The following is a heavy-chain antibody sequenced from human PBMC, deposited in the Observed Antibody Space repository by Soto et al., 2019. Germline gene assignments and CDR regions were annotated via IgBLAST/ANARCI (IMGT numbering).Heavy chain of an antibody. J-gene: IGHJ4*02. D-gene: IGHD3-16*02. CDR1: GFTFSSYA. V-gene: IGHV3-30-3*01. CDR3: ARDLRLGELSLYLFDH. Sequence: GGSLRLSCAASGFTFSSYAMHWVRQAPGKGLEWVAVISYDGGNTHYADSVKGRFTISRDNSKNTLYLQMNSLRAEDTAVYYCARDLRLGELSLYLFDHWGQGSLVTVSS. CDR2: ISYDGGNT.